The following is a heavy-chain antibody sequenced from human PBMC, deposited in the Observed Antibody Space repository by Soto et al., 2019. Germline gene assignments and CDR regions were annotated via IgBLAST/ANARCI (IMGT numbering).Heavy chain of an antibody. CDR2: ISGSGGST. CDR3: AKDNGDYGDYVGGFDY. Sequence: EVQLLESGGGLVQPGGSLRLSCAASGFTFSSYAMSWVRQAPGKGLEWVSAISGSGGSTYYADSVKGRFTISRDNSKNTLYLQMNSLRAEDTAVYYCAKDNGDYGDYVGGFDYWGQGTLVTVSS. CDR1: GFTFSSYA. V-gene: IGHV3-23*01. D-gene: IGHD4-17*01. J-gene: IGHJ4*02.